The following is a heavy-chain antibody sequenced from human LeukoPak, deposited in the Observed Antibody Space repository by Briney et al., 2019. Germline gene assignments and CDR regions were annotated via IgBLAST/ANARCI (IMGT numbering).Heavy chain of an antibody. CDR3: ARSVGTRNYDFWSGYSSYYMDV. D-gene: IGHD3-3*01. J-gene: IGHJ6*03. Sequence: ASVKVSCKASGYTFTSYGISWVRQAPGQGLEWMGWISAYNGNTNYAQKLQGRVTMTTDTSTSTAYMELRSLRSDDTAVYYCARSVGTRNYDFWSGYSSYYMDVWGKGTTVTVSS. CDR2: ISAYNGNT. V-gene: IGHV1-18*01. CDR1: GYTFTSYG.